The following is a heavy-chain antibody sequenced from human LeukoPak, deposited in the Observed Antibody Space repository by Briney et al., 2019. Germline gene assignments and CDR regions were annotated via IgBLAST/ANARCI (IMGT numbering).Heavy chain of an antibody. CDR3: ARDLSMVRGVIGTLFDY. J-gene: IGHJ4*02. CDR1: GYTFTSYG. CDR2: ISAYNGNT. D-gene: IGHD3-10*01. V-gene: IGHV1-18*01. Sequence: EASVKVSCKASGYTFTSYGISWVRQAPGQGLEWMGWISAYNGNTNYAQKLQGRVTMTTDTSTSTAYMELRSLRSDDTAVYYCARDLSMVRGVIGTLFDYWGQGTLVTVSS.